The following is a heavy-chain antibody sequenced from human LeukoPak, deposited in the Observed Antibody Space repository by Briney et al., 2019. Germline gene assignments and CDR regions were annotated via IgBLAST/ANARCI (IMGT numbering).Heavy chain of an antibody. J-gene: IGHJ4*02. D-gene: IGHD2-2*01. Sequence: ASVKVSCKASGYTFTGYYMRWVRQAPGQGLEWMGRINPNSGGTNYAQKFQGRVTMTMDTSISTAHMELSRLRSDDTAVYYCARAGQLNPLDYWGPGTLVTVSS. V-gene: IGHV1-2*06. CDR1: GYTFTGYY. CDR3: ARAGQLNPLDY. CDR2: INPNSGGT.